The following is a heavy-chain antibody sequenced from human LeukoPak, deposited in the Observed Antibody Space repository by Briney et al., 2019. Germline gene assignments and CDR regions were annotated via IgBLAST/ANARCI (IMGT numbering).Heavy chain of an antibody. CDR3: ARDVSSNWYSFNF. V-gene: IGHV3-20*04. D-gene: IGHD6-13*01. CDR1: GSTFDDYG. J-gene: IGHJ4*02. Sequence: PGGSLRLSCEDSGSTFDDYGVSWVRQVPGKGLEWLCGINWDGTNTHYADPVKGRFTISRDNAKNSLFLEMTNLRAEDTAFYYCARDVSSNWYSFNFWGQGILVTVST. CDR2: INWDGTNT.